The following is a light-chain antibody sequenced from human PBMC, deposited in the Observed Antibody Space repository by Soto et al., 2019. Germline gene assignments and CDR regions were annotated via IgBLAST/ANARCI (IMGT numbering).Light chain of an antibody. CDR2: EVT. J-gene: IGLJ1*01. CDR1: SSNIGADYD. Sequence: QSVLTQPPSVSGAPGQRVTISCTGSSSNIGADYDVHWYRQLPGAAPKLIIYEVTDRPSGVSNRFSGSKSGNTASLTISGLQAEDEAEYYRSSYTNINTRACVFGTGTKVTVL. V-gene: IGLV1-40*01. CDR3: SSYTNINTRACV.